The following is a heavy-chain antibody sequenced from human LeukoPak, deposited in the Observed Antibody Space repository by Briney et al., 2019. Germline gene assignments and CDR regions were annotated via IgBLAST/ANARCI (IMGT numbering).Heavy chain of an antibody. V-gene: IGHV3-23*01. CDR3: AKTDVGIGWHHFDY. CDR2: ISNSGGRT. CDR1: GFTFGSMA. J-gene: IGHJ4*02. Sequence: GGSLRLSCGASGFTFGSMAMSWVRRAQGKGLGWVSAISNSGGRTYYEDSVKGRFTISRDNSDNTLYLQMNSLRAEDTAVYYCAKTDVGIGWHHFDYWGQGTLVTVSS. D-gene: IGHD6-19*01.